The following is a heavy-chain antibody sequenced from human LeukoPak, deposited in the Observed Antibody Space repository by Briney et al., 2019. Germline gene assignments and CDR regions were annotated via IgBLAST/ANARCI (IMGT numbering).Heavy chain of an antibody. V-gene: IGHV4-59*01. CDR3: ARGLLYYYDSSGTYYFDY. Sequence: SETLSLTCTVSGGSISSYYWSWIRQPPGKGLEWIGYIYYSGSTNYNPSLKSRVTISVDTSKNQFSLKLSSVTAADTAVYYCARGLLYYYDSSGTYYFDYWGQGTLVTVSS. CDR1: GGSISSYY. J-gene: IGHJ4*02. D-gene: IGHD3-22*01. CDR2: IYYSGST.